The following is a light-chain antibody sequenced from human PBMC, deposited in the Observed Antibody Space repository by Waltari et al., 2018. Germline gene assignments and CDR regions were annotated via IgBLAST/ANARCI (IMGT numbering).Light chain of an antibody. Sequence: DILMTQSPSSVSASVGDRVTITCRAIQDVRSWLAWYQQKPGKAPNLLIYAASSLQSGVPSRFSGSGSGTHFTLTISSLQPEDFATYYCQQGEASPYTFGQGTKLEIK. J-gene: IGKJ2*01. CDR2: AAS. CDR3: QQGEASPYT. V-gene: IGKV1-12*01. CDR1: QDVRSW.